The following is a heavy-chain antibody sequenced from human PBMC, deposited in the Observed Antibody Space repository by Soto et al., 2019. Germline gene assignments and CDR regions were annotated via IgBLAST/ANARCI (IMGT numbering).Heavy chain of an antibody. Sequence: PVGSLRLSCAASGFTFSSYAIHWVRQAPGKGLEWVAVIASDGKDKRYADSVKGRFTISRDNSKNTVYLQMNSLRGEDTAVYYCAKDGAIAAADYFFDYWGQGSLVTVSS. CDR2: IASDGKDK. CDR3: AKDGAIAAADYFFDY. V-gene: IGHV3-30*18. J-gene: IGHJ4*02. CDR1: GFTFSSYA. D-gene: IGHD6-13*01.